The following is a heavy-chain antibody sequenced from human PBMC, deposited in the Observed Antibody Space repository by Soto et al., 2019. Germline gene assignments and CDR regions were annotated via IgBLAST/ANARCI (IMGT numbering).Heavy chain of an antibody. J-gene: IGHJ4*02. CDR1: GGSVSSATYY. V-gene: IGHV4-61*01. CDR3: ASGDCSSSSCYSHFDS. D-gene: IGHD2-15*01. CDR2: IYYSGST. Sequence: QVQLQESGPGLVKPSETLSLTCTVSGGSVSSATYYWSWIRQPPGKGLEWIGYIYYSGSTTYNPSLKRRVTISADTSKNQVALMLTSVTTADTAIYYCASGDCSSSSCYSHFDSWGQGSLITVSS.